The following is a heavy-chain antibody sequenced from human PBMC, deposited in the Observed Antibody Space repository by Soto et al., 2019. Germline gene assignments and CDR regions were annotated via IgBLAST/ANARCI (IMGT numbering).Heavy chain of an antibody. D-gene: IGHD3-9*01. V-gene: IGHV4-34*01. Sequence: SETLSLTCAVYGGSFSGYYWSWIRQPPGKGLEWIGEINHSGSTNYNPSLKSRVTISVDTSKNQFSLKLSSVTAADTAVYYCARARYYDILTGYPIYYYYGMDVWGQGTTVTVSS. CDR1: GGSFSGYY. J-gene: IGHJ6*02. CDR3: ARARYYDILTGYPIYYYYGMDV. CDR2: INHSGST.